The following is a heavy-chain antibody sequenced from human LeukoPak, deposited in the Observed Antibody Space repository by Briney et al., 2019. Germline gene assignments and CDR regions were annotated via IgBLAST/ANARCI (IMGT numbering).Heavy chain of an antibody. D-gene: IGHD2-21*02. V-gene: IGHV1-46*01. Sequence: ASVTVSCKASGYIFTSYYMHWVRQAPGQGLEWMGIINPSGGSTSYAQKFQGRVTMTRDTSTSTVYMELSSLRSEDTAVYYCARVVTAIRAFDIWGQGTMVTVSS. CDR3: ARVVTAIRAFDI. CDR1: GYIFTSYY. J-gene: IGHJ3*02. CDR2: INPSGGST.